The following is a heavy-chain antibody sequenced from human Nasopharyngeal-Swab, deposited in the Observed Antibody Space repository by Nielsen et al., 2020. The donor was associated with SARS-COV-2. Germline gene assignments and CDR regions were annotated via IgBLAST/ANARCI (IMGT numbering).Heavy chain of an antibody. V-gene: IGHV3-30*04. Sequence: GESLKISCAASGFTFSSYAMHWVRQAPGKGLEWVAVISYDGSNKYYADSVKGRFTISRDNSKNTLYLQMNSLRAADTAVYYCARDRSGWYLDYWGQGTLVTVSS. CDR3: ARDRSGWYLDY. D-gene: IGHD6-19*01. J-gene: IGHJ4*02. CDR2: ISYDGSNK. CDR1: GFTFSSYA.